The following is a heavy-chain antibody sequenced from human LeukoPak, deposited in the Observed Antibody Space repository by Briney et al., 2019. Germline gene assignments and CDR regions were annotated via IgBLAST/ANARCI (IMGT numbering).Heavy chain of an antibody. V-gene: IGHV4-39*07. CDR2: IYYSGST. Sequence: SETLSLTCTVSGGSISSSSYYWGWIRQPPGKGLEWIGSIYYSGSTYHNPSLKSRVTISVDTSKNQFSLKLSSVTAADTAVYYCARDTYYYDSSGYFPFDYWGQGTLVTVSS. J-gene: IGHJ4*02. D-gene: IGHD3-22*01. CDR1: GGSISSSSYY. CDR3: ARDTYYYDSSGYFPFDY.